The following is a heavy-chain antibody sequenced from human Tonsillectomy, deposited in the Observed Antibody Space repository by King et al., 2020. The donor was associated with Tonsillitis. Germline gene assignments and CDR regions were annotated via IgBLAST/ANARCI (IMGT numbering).Heavy chain of an antibody. CDR3: ARDRGGLGRESYSYYYMDV. CDR1: GFTSSSYT. D-gene: IGHD1-26*01. Sequence: VQLVESGGGLVKPGGSLRLSCAASGFTSSSYTMNWVRQAPGKGLEWVSSISSSSNYINQADSVKGRFTISRDNAKNSLYLQINSLRAEDTAVYYCARDRGGLGRESYSYYYMDVWGKGTTVTVSS. J-gene: IGHJ6*03. V-gene: IGHV3-21*01. CDR2: ISSSSNYI.